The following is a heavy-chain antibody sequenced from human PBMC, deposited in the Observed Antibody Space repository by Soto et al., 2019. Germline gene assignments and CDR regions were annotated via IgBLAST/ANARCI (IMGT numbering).Heavy chain of an antibody. Sequence: VGSLRLSCAASGFTFSGYGMHWVRQAPGKGLEWVAVISYDGSNKYYADSVKGRFTISRDNSKNTLYLQMNSLRAEDTAVYYCAKDAEVLVRGVKGFYGMDVWGQGTTVTVSS. CDR2: ISYDGSNK. D-gene: IGHD3-10*01. CDR1: GFTFSGYG. J-gene: IGHJ6*02. CDR3: AKDAEVLVRGVKGFYGMDV. V-gene: IGHV3-30*18.